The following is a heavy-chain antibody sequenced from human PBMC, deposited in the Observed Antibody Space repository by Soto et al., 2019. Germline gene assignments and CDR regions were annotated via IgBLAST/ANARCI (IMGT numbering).Heavy chain of an antibody. Sequence: SETLSLTCAVYGGSFSGYYWSWIRQPPGKGLEWIGEINHSGSTNYNPSLKSRVTISVDTSKNQFSLKLSSVTAADTAVYYCARGLVGYEFWSGYYTGIWFDPWGQGTLVTVSS. J-gene: IGHJ5*02. CDR2: INHSGST. V-gene: IGHV4-34*01. D-gene: IGHD3-3*01. CDR3: ARGLVGYEFWSGYYTGIWFDP. CDR1: GGSFSGYY.